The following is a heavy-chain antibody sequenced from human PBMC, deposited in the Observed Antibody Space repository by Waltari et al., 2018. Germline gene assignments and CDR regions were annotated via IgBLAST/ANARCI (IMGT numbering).Heavy chain of an antibody. CDR2: TRFDGINK. D-gene: IGHD6-6*01. V-gene: IGHV3-30*02. CDR1: GFSFSIYG. J-gene: IGHJ6*02. Sequence: QVYLVESGGGVVLPGDSLRLSCHSSGFSFSIYGMPCVRQAPGKGLEWVAFTRFDGINKHDADAVRGRFTLSRDNAKNTVYLQMNTLRVEDTAVYFCCRTSSYGMDVWGQGATVTV. CDR3: CRTSSYGMDV.